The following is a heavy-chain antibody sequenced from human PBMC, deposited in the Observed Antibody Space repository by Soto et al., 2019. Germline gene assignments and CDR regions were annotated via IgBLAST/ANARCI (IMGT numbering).Heavy chain of an antibody. Sequence: QVQLQESGPGLVKPSQTLSLTCTVSGGSISSGGYYWSWIRQHPGKGLEWIGYIYYSGSTYYNPPRKRRLTISVDTSRNQFSLKLCSVTAADTAVYYCARDVYCSGATRSYVDYWVQGTLVTVSS. CDR2: IYYSGST. J-gene: IGHJ4*02. CDR3: ARDVYCSGATRSYVDY. CDR1: GGSISSGGYY. V-gene: IGHV4-31*03. D-gene: IGHD2-15*01.